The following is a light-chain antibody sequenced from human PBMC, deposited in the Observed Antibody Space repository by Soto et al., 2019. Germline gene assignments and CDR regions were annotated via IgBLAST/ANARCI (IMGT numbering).Light chain of an antibody. CDR1: QILSPSY. CDR3: QQYGRSPHR. CDR2: AAS. J-gene: IGKJ2*01. Sequence: EIVLTQSPAPLSLSAGARATLSCRPSQILSPSYLAWYQHTPGQGPRLLIFAASSRATGVPDRFSGSGAGKDVTLTITRLEPEDSAIYYCQQYGRSPHRVGRGTHLEIK. V-gene: IGKV3-20*01.